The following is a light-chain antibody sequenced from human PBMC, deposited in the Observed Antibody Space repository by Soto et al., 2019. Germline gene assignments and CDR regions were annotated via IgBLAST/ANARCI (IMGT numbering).Light chain of an antibody. V-gene: IGLV1-40*01. Sequence: QSALTQPPSVSGAPGQRVTISCTGSSSNIWAGYDVHWYQQLPGTAPKLLIYGNSNRPSGVPDRFSGSKSGTSASLAITGLQAEDEADYYCQSYDSSLSAYVFGTGTKVTVL. J-gene: IGLJ1*01. CDR2: GNS. CDR3: QSYDSSLSAYV. CDR1: SSNIWAGYD.